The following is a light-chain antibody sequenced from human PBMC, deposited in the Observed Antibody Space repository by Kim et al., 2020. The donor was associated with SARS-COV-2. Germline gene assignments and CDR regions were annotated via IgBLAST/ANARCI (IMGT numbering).Light chain of an antibody. CDR3: QQYYSTPRT. V-gene: IGKV4-1*01. CDR1: QSVLYSSDNKNY. CDR2: WAS. Sequence: DIVMTQSPDSLAVSPGERATINCKSSQSVLYSSDNKNYLAWYQQKPRQPPKLLIYWASTRESGVPDRFSGSGSGTDFTLTINSLQAEDVAVYYCQQYYSTPRTFGQGTKVDIK. J-gene: IGKJ1*01.